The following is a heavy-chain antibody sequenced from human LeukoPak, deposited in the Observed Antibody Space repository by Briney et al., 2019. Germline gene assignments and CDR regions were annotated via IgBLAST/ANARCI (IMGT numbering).Heavy chain of an antibody. CDR3: ARGVYGSGSYYNGFDY. Sequence: GESLKISCKGSGYSFTSYRIGWVRQMPGKGLEWMGIIYPGDSDTRYSPSFQGQVTISADKSISTAYLQWSSLKASDTAMYYCARGVYGSGSYYNGFDYWGQGTLVTVSS. J-gene: IGHJ4*02. D-gene: IGHD3-10*01. V-gene: IGHV5-51*01. CDR1: GYSFTSYR. CDR2: IYPGDSDT.